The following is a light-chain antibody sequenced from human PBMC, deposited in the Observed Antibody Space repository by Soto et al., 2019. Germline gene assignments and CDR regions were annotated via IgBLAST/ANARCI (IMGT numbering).Light chain of an antibody. CDR1: QDIGNY. CDR2: TTS. Sequence: DIPLTQSPSFLSASAGDRVTITCRASQDIGNYLTWYQQKPGKAPKLLIYTTSTLHSGVPERFSGSGSGTEFSLTISSLQPEDYATYYCQQVKSYPRTFGQGTEV. CDR3: QQVKSYPRT. J-gene: IGKJ2*01. V-gene: IGKV1-9*01.